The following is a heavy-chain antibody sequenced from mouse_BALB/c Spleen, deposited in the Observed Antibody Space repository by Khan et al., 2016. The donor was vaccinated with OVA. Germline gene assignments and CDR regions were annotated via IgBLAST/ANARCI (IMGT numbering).Heavy chain of an antibody. J-gene: IGHJ2*01. CDR3: AKPPRIKF. CDR2: ISDSGST. Sequence: EVQLQESGPGLVKPSQSLSLTCTVTGYSITSGYGWNWIRQFPGNKLEWMGYISDSGSTNYNPSLQSRISITRDTSKNQFFLQLNSVTTEDTATYYCAKPPRIKFWGEGTTLTVSS. CDR1: GYSITSGYG. V-gene: IGHV3-2*02. D-gene: IGHD2-10*02.